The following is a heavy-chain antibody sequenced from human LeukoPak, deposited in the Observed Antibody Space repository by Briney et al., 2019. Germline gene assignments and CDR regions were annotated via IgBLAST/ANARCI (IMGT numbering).Heavy chain of an antibody. J-gene: IGHJ6*02. Sequence: GGSLRLSCTASGFTFGDYAMSWVRQAPGKGLEWVTFIRSKAYGETTEYAASVKGRFTISRDDSKSIAYLQMNSLKTEDTAVYYCARALRAYCGGDCYSTYYYYGMDVWGQGTTVTVSS. V-gene: IGHV3-49*04. D-gene: IGHD2-21*02. CDR2: IRSKAYGETT. CDR1: GFTFGDYA. CDR3: ARALRAYCGGDCYSTYYYYGMDV.